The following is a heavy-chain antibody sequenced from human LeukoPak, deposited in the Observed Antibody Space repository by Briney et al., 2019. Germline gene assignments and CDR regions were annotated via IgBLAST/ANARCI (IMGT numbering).Heavy chain of an antibody. D-gene: IGHD4-17*01. J-gene: IGHJ3*02. Sequence: SETLSLTCTVSDGSISSSSYYWGWIRQPPGKGLEWIGTIYYSGSTYYSPSLKSRVAISVDTSKNQFSLKLSSVTAADTAVYYCARETYGDYAGGALDAFDIWGQGTMVTVSS. CDR1: DGSISSSSYY. CDR2: IYYSGST. V-gene: IGHV4-39*07. CDR3: ARETYGDYAGGALDAFDI.